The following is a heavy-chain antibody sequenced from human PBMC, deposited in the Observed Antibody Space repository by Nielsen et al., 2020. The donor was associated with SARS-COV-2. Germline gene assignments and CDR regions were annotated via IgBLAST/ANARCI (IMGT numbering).Heavy chain of an antibody. CDR1: GYSFTSYW. CDR2: IYPGDSDT. J-gene: IGHJ5*02. Sequence: KVSCKGSGYSFTSYWIGWVRQMPGKGLEWMGIIYPGDSDTRYSPSFQGQVTISADKSISTAYLQWSSLKASDTAMYYCARWVVVVPAARGGWFDPWGQGTLVTVSS. D-gene: IGHD2-2*01. V-gene: IGHV5-51*01. CDR3: ARWVVVVPAARGGWFDP.